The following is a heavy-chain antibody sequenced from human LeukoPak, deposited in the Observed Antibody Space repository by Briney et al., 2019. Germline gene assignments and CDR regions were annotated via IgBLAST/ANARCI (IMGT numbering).Heavy chain of an antibody. V-gene: IGHV3-11*01. CDR3: ARFDDYGDYRSRFNP. CDR1: GFTFSDYY. J-gene: IGHJ5*02. Sequence: GGSLRLSCAASGFTFSDYYMSWIRQAPGKGLEWVSYISSSGSTIYYADSVKGRFTISRDNAKNSLYLQMNSLRAEDTAVYYCARFDDYGDYRSRFNPWGQGTLVTVSS. CDR2: ISSSGSTI. D-gene: IGHD4-17*01.